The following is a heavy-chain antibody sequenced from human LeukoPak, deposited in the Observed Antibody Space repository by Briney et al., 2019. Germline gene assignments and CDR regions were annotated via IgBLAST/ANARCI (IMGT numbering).Heavy chain of an antibody. CDR2: ISTTGTTV. CDR1: GFTFSGYE. CDR3: ARGGDYGDYVDFAY. Sequence: VGSLRLSCAASGFTFSGYELNWVRQAPGKGLEWVSYISTTGTTVYYADSVKGRFTISRDNVKNSLSLQMNSLRDEDTAVYYCARGGDYGDYVDFAYWGQGTLVTVSS. J-gene: IGHJ4*02. D-gene: IGHD4-17*01. V-gene: IGHV3-48*03.